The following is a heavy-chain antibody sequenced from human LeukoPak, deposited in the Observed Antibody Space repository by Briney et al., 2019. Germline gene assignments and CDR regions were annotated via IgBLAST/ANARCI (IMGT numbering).Heavy chain of an antibody. CDR1: GGSISSHY. V-gene: IGHV4-59*11. D-gene: IGHD5-24*01. CDR3: ARVEAQGWLQIWAFDY. Sequence: SETLSLTCTVSGGSISSHYWSWIRQPPGKGLEWIGYIYYSGSTNYNPSLKSRVTISVDTSKNQFSLKLSSVTAADTAVYYYARVEAQGWLQIWAFDYWGQGTLVTVSS. J-gene: IGHJ4*02. CDR2: IYYSGST.